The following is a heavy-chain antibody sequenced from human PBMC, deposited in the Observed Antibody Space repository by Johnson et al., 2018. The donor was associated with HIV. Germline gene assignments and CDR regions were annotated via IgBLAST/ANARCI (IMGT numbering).Heavy chain of an antibody. CDR3: ARLAFDI. V-gene: IGHV3-30*03. Sequence: QVQLVESGGGLVQPGGSLKLSCAASGFTFSGYGMHWVRQAPGKGLEWVAVISYDGSNKYYADSVKGRFTISRDNSKNTLYLQMNSLRAEDTAVYYCARLAFDIWGQGTMVTVSS. CDR1: GFTFSGYG. J-gene: IGHJ3*02. CDR2: ISYDGSNK.